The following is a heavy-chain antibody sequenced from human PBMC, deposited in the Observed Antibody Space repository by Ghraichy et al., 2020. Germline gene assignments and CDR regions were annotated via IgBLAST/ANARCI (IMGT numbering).Heavy chain of an antibody. Sequence: GGSLRLSCAASGFTFSSYSMNWVRQAPGKGLEWVSSISSSSSYIYYADSVKGRFTISRDNAKNSLYLQMNSLRAEDTAVYYCASFGSPGRGMDVWGQGTTVTVSS. D-gene: IGHD3-10*01. CDR3: ASFGSPGRGMDV. CDR2: ISSSSSYI. V-gene: IGHV3-21*01. J-gene: IGHJ6*02. CDR1: GFTFSSYS.